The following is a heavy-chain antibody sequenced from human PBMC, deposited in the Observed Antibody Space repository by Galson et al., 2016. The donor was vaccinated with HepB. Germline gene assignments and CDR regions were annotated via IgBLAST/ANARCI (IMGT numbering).Heavy chain of an antibody. Sequence: SLRLSCAASGFTFSRYWMHWVRQVPGKGLVWVSRINSDGSSRNYADSVKGRFTISRDNAESTLYLQMNSRRVEDTALYYCAGSMGGAFDWYDYLDYWGQETLVRVTS. CDR2: INSDGSSR. CDR3: AGSMGGAFDWYDYLDY. V-gene: IGHV3-74*01. J-gene: IGHJ4*02. D-gene: IGHD3-9*01. CDR1: GFTFSRYW.